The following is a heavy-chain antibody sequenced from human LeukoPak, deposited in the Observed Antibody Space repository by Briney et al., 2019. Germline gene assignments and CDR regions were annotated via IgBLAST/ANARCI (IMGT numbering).Heavy chain of an antibody. Sequence: GGSLRLSCAASGFTFSSYAMHWVRQAPGKGLEWVAVISYDGSNKYYADSVKGRFTISRDNSKNTLYLQMNSLRAEDTAVYYCARDPDYSSSWNGVFDYWGQGTLVTVSS. V-gene: IGHV3-30-3*01. D-gene: IGHD6-13*01. CDR1: GFTFSSYA. J-gene: IGHJ4*02. CDR3: ARDPDYSSSWNGVFDY. CDR2: ISYDGSNK.